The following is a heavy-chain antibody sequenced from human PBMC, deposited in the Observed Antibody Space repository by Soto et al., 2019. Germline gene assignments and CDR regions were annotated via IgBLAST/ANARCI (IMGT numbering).Heavy chain of an antibody. CDR2: ISGSGGST. J-gene: IGHJ6*03. D-gene: IGHD6-13*01. Sequence: PGGSLRLSCAASGFTFSSYAMSWVRQAPGKGLEWVSAISGSGGSTYYADSVKGRFTISRDNSKNTLYLQMNSLRAEDTAVYYCSSSWYFSYYYMDVWGKGTTVTVSS. CDR3: SSSWYFSYYYMDV. CDR1: GFTFSSYA. V-gene: IGHV3-23*01.